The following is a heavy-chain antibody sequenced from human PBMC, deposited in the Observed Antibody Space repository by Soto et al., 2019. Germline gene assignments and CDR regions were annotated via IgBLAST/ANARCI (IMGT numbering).Heavy chain of an antibody. CDR1: GFTFSSYA. D-gene: IGHD5-12*01. J-gene: IGHJ3*02. Sequence: GGSLRLSCAASGFTFSSYAMSWVRQAPGKGLEWVSAISGSGGSTYYADSVKDRFTISRDNSKNTLYLQMNSLRAEDTAVYYCAKNRRATILVDAFDIWGQGTMVTVSS. V-gene: IGHV3-23*01. CDR3: AKNRRATILVDAFDI. CDR2: ISGSGGST.